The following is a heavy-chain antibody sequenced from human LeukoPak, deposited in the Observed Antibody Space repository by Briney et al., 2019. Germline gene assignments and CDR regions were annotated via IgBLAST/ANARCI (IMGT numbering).Heavy chain of an antibody. CDR3: ARVGRYCSSTSCYNNWFDP. J-gene: IGHJ5*02. D-gene: IGHD2-2*02. Sequence: GGSLRLSCAASGFTFSSYGMHWVRQAPGKGLEWVAVIWYDGSNKYYADSEKGRFTISRDNSKNTLYLQMNSLRAEDTAVYYCARVGRYCSSTSCYNNWFDPWGQGTLVTVSS. CDR2: IWYDGSNK. CDR1: GFTFSSYG. V-gene: IGHV3-33*01.